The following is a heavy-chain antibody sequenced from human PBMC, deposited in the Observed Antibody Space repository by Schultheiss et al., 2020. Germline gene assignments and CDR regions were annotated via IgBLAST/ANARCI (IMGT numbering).Heavy chain of an antibody. CDR1: GFTFSSYA. CDR3: AKDLVATIFYFYGMDV. D-gene: IGHD5-12*01. J-gene: IGHJ6*02. Sequence: GGSLRLSCAASGFTFSSYAMHWVRQAPGNGLEWVAVISYDGSNKYYADSVKGRFTISRDNSKNTLYLQMNSLRVEDTAVYYCAKDLVATIFYFYGMDVWGQGTTVTVSS. V-gene: IGHV3-30-3*02. CDR2: ISYDGSNK.